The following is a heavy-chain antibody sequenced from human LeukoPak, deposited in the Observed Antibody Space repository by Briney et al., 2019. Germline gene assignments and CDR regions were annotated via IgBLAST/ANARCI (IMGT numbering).Heavy chain of an antibody. CDR3: ARVKGVGNWFDP. D-gene: IGHD3-3*01. J-gene: IGHJ5*02. Sequence: SETLSLTCTVSGGSISSHYWSWIRQPPGKGLEWIAYIYYSGSTNYNPSLKSRVTISVDTSKNQFSLKLSSVTAADTAVYYCARVKGVGNWFDPWGQGTLVTVSS. V-gene: IGHV4-59*11. CDR2: IYYSGST. CDR1: GGSISSHY.